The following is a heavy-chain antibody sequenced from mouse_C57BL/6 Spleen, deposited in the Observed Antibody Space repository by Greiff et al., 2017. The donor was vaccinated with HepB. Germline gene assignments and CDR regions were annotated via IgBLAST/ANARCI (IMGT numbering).Heavy chain of an antibody. D-gene: IGHD1-1*01. V-gene: IGHV1-81*01. J-gene: IGHJ1*03. CDR1: GYTFTSYG. CDR2: IYPRSGNT. Sequence: QVQLQQSGAELARPGASVKLSCKASGYTFTSYGISWVKQRTGQGLEWIGEIYPRSGNTYYNEKFKGKATLTADKSSSTAYMELRSLTSEDSAVYFCARSRYYYVSSPSYFAVWGTGTTVTVSS. CDR3: ARSRYYYVSSPSYFAV.